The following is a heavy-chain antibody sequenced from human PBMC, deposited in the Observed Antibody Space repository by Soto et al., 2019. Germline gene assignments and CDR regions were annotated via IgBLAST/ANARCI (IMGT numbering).Heavy chain of an antibody. CDR2: INHSGST. CDR1: GGSFSGYY. V-gene: IGHV4-34*01. CDR3: ATASKYDFWSGYYRAPLYYCGMDV. Sequence: SETLSLTCAVYGGSFSGYYWSWIRQPPGKGLEWIGEINHSGSTNYNPSLKSRVTISVDTSKNQFSLKLSSVTAADTAVYYCATASKYDFWSGYYRAPLYYCGMDVWGQGTTVTVSS. D-gene: IGHD3-3*01. J-gene: IGHJ6*02.